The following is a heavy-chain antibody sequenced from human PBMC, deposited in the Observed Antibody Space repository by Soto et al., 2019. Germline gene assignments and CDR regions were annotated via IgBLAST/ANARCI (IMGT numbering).Heavy chain of an antibody. CDR2: IYHTGTT. J-gene: IGHJ3*02. V-gene: IGHV4-30-4*01. CDR1: GGSITNGDYF. D-gene: IGHD2-15*01. Sequence: QVQLQEAGPGLVKPSQTLSLTCTVSGGSITNGDYFWNWIRQSPGKGLEWIGFIYHTGTTYYNPSLRGRVSMSVDTSKNQFSLTVNSVTATDTGVYYCARANIVVVVADTGNAFDIWGQGTMVTVSS. CDR3: ARANIVVVVADTGNAFDI.